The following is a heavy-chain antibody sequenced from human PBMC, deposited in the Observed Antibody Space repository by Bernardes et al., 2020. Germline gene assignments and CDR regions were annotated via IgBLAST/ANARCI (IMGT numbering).Heavy chain of an antibody. CDR1: GGSISSYY. J-gene: IGHJ4*02. CDR2: IYYSGST. Sequence: SETLSLTCTVSGGSISSYYWSWIRQPPGKGLEWIGYIYYSGSTNYNPSLKSRVTISVDTSKNQFSLKLSSVTAADTAVYYCARGKALYSTYYYDSSGYFEFDYWGQGTLVTVSS. D-gene: IGHD3-22*01. V-gene: IGHV4-59*01. CDR3: ARGKALYSTYYYDSSGYFEFDY.